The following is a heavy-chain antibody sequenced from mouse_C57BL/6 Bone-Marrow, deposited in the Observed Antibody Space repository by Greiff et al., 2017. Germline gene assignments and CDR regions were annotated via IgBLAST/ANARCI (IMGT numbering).Heavy chain of an antibody. CDR3: VRHYGSSFYYAMDY. V-gene: IGHV10-1*01. D-gene: IGHD1-1*01. CDR2: IRSKSNNYAT. Sequence: EVKLVESGGGLVQPKGSLKLSCAASGFSFNTYAMNWVRQAPGKGLEWVARIRSKSNNYATYYADSVKDRFTISRDDSESMLYLQMNNLKTEDTAMYYCVRHYGSSFYYAMDYWGQGTSVTVSS. CDR1: GFSFNTYA. J-gene: IGHJ4*01.